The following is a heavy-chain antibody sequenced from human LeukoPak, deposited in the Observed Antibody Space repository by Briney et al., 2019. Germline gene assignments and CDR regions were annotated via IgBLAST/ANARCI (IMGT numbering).Heavy chain of an antibody. CDR2: FDPEDGET. D-gene: IGHD2-8*01. Sequence: GASVKVSCKVSGYTLTELSMHWVRQAPGKGLEWMGGFDPEDGETIYAQKFQGRVTMTEDTSTDTAYMELSSLRSEDTAVYYCATDPANGPQWWMTNWGQGTLVTVSS. V-gene: IGHV1-24*01. CDR3: ATDPANGPQWWMTN. J-gene: IGHJ4*02. CDR1: GYTLTELS.